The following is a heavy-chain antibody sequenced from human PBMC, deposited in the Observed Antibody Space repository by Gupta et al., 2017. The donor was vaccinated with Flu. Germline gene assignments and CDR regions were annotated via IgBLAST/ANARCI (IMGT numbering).Heavy chain of an antibody. Sequence: EVQPLSESGGGLVQPGGSLSLSCATSVFAFSSFAMNWVRQAPGKGLEWVSSISGSGGTTYYADSVKGRFTVSRDNSKNTVYLHLNSLRVEDTAIYYCAKQSNGWPEVSPDLNSWGQGTLVTVSS. D-gene: IGHD6-19*01. J-gene: IGHJ4*02. CDR3: AKQSNGWPEVSPDLNS. CDR1: VFAFSSFA. CDR2: ISGSGGTT. V-gene: IGHV3-23*01.